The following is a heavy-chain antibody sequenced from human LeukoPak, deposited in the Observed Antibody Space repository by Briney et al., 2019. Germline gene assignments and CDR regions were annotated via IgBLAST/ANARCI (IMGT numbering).Heavy chain of an antibody. V-gene: IGHV3-23*01. CDR2: ISGSGGST. D-gene: IGHD3-3*01. CDR3: AKDFHRITIFGVVTLTLDY. J-gene: IGHJ4*02. CDR1: GFTFSSYA. Sequence: GGPLRLSCAASGFTFSSYAMSWVRQAPGKGLEWVSAISGSGGSTYYTDSVKGRFTISRDNSKNTLYLQMNSLRAEDTAVYYCAKDFHRITIFGVVTLTLDYWGQGTLVTVSS.